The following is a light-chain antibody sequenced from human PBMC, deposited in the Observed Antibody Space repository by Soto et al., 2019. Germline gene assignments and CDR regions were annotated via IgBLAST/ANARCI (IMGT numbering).Light chain of an antibody. Sequence: DIPMTQSPSSLSASVGDRVTITCQASQDISNYLNWYQQKPWKAPKLLIYDASNLETGVPSRFSGSGSETDFNITISSLQPEDIATYYCQQYDNLPPYTFGQGTKLEIK. CDR2: DAS. CDR1: QDISNY. CDR3: QQYDNLPPYT. J-gene: IGKJ2*01. V-gene: IGKV1-33*01.